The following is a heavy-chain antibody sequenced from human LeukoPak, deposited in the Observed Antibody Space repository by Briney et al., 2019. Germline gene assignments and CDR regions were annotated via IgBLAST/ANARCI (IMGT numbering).Heavy chain of an antibody. D-gene: IGHD1-26*01. Sequence: ASVKVSCKVSGYTLTELSMHWVRQAPGKGLEWMGGFDPEDGETIYAQKFQGRVTMTEDTSTDTAYMELSSLRSEDTAVYYCATAGGRTVPFDPWGQGTLVTVSS. J-gene: IGHJ5*02. V-gene: IGHV1-24*01. CDR2: FDPEDGET. CDR3: ATAGGRTVPFDP. CDR1: GYTLTELS.